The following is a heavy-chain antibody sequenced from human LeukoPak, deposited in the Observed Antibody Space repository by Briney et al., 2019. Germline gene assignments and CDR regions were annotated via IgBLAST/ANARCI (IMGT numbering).Heavy chain of an antibody. V-gene: IGHV4-59*08. Sequence: SETLSLTCTVSGGSISSYYWSWIRQPLGKGLEWIGYIYYSGSTNYNPSLKSRVTISVDTSKNQFSLKLSSVTAADTAVYYCARRIAYYYGSGSYDYWGQGTLVTVSS. J-gene: IGHJ4*02. D-gene: IGHD3-10*01. CDR1: GGSISSYY. CDR2: IYYSGST. CDR3: ARRIAYYYGSGSYDY.